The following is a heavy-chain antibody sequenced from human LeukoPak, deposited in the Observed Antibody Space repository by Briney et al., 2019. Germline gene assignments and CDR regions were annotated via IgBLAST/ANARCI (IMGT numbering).Heavy chain of an antibody. Sequence: GGSLRLSCAASGFTFNDYAMHWVRQAPGKGLEWVSGISWNSGSIGYADSVKGRFTISRDNAKNSLYLQMNSLRAEDTALYYCAKDRLVTAIPADGAFDIWGQGTMVTVSS. J-gene: IGHJ3*02. CDR3: AKDRLVTAIPADGAFDI. V-gene: IGHV3-9*01. D-gene: IGHD2-21*02. CDR1: GFTFNDYA. CDR2: ISWNSGSI.